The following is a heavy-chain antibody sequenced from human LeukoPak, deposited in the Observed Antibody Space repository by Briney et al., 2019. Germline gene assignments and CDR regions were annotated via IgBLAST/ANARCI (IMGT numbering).Heavy chain of an antibody. CDR3: ARVVITDYYHYMDV. CDR1: GYTFTNYG. V-gene: IGHV1-18*01. Sequence: ASVKVSCKASGYTFTNYGINWARQAPGQGLEWVGWSSPYNGNTNYAQKLQGRVTMTTDTSTSIGYMELRSLRSDDTAVYYCARVVITDYYHYMDVWGKGTTVTVSS. D-gene: IGHD3-22*01. CDR2: SSPYNGNT. J-gene: IGHJ6*03.